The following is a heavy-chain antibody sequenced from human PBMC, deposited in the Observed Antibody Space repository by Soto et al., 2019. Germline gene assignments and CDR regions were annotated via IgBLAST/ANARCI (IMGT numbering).Heavy chain of an antibody. Sequence: QVQLVQSGAEVKKPGSSVEVSCKASGGTFSSYTISWVRQAPGQGLEWMGRIIPILGIANYAQKFQGRVTITADKSTSTAYMELSSLRSEDTAVYYCAGMKSGSYLGAFDIWGQGTMVTVSS. V-gene: IGHV1-69*02. D-gene: IGHD1-26*01. CDR1: GGTFSSYT. CDR3: AGMKSGSYLGAFDI. CDR2: IIPILGIA. J-gene: IGHJ3*02.